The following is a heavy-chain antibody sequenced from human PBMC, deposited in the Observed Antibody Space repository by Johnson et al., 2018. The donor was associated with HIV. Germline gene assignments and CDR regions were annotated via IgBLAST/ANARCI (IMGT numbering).Heavy chain of an antibody. D-gene: IGHD6-19*01. J-gene: IGHJ3*02. Sequence: VQLVESGGGVVQPERSLRLSCADSGFSFDDYAMYWVRQAPGKGLEWVSDISWDGGSTYYADSVKGRFTISRDNSKNSLYLQMNSLRAEDTAVYYCAKGMEQWLLLGGFHIWGQGTMVTVSS. CDR2: ISWDGGST. CDR3: AKGMEQWLLLGGFHI. V-gene: IGHV3-43D*03. CDR1: GFSFDDYA.